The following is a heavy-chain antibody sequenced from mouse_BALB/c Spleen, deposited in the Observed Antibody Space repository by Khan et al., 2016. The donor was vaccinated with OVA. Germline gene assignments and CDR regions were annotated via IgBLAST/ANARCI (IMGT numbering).Heavy chain of an antibody. Sequence: EVELVESGGDLVKPGGSLRLSCAASGFTFSSYGMSWVRQFPDKRLEWVATINSDGYYTYYPDTVTGRFIISRNNAENTLYLQMSSLKSEDTAIYYCASHLTGSFAYWGQGTLVTVSA. CDR3: ASHLTGSFAY. J-gene: IGHJ3*01. CDR2: INSDGYYT. D-gene: IGHD4-1*01. V-gene: IGHV5-6*01. CDR1: GFTFSSYG.